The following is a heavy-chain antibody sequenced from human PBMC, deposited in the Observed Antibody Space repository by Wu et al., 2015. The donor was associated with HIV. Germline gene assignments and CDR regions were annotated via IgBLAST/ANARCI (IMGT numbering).Heavy chain of an antibody. V-gene: IGHV4-59*08. CDR2: IYYSGST. CDR1: GGSITSHY. D-gene: IGHD2-15*01. CDR3: ARQSCSGDSCYLPLDY. Sequence: QVQLQESGPGLVRPSETLSLTCTVSGGSITSHYWNWIRQPPGKGLEWIGYIYYSGSTKYNPSLKSRVTISLDTPKEQFSLKLSFVTAADTAIYYCARQSCSGDSCYLPLDYWGQGALVTVSS. J-gene: IGHJ4*02.